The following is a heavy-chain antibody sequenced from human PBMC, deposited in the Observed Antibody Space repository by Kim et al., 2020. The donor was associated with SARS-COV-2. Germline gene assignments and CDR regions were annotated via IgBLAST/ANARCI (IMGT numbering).Heavy chain of an antibody. J-gene: IGHJ3*01. CDR2: IYYSGST. V-gene: IGHV4-39*07. CDR1: GGSISSTSYY. CDR3: GCGKGSWGWDMGVFD. Sequence: SETLSLTCTVSGGSISSTSYYWGWIRQPPGKGLEWIGNIYYSGSTHYNPSLKSRITISIDTSKNQFSLNLSSVTAADTAVYYCGCGKGSWGWDMGVFD. D-gene: IGHD3-10*01.